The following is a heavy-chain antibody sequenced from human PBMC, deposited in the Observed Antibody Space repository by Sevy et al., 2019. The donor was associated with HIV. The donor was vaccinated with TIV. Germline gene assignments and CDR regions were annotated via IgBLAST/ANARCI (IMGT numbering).Heavy chain of an antibody. CDR2: ISSSSSTI. D-gene: IGHD3-22*01. CDR3: ARTGPPGYYYDSSGSDY. Sequence: GGSLRLSCAASGFTFSSYSMNWVRQAPGKGLEWVSYISSSSSTIYYADSVKGRFTISRDNAKNSLYLQMNSLRAEDTAVYYCARTGPPGYYYDSSGSDYWGQGTLDTVSS. V-gene: IGHV3-48*01. J-gene: IGHJ4*02. CDR1: GFTFSSYS.